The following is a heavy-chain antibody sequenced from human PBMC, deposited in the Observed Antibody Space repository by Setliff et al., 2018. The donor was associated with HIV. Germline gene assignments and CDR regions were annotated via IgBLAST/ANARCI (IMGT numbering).Heavy chain of an antibody. CDR2: LSGSGVST. V-gene: IGHV3-23*01. CDR1: GFTLGSFA. D-gene: IGHD1-26*01. J-gene: IGHJ3*02. Sequence: GGSLRLSCAASGFTLGSFAMSWVRQAPGKGLEWVSTLSGSGVSTYYADSVKGRFTISRDNAKNSLYLQMNSLRAEDTAVYYCARNTDVDSVYRPFHIWGQGTMVTVSS. CDR3: ARNTDVDSVYRPFHI.